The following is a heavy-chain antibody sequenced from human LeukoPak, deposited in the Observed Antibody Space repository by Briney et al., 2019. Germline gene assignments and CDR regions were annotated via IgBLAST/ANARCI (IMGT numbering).Heavy chain of an antibody. J-gene: IGHJ5*02. CDR3: ARLIRYSSSWYDGRGARFDP. CDR1: GFTFSSYW. V-gene: IGHV3-7*01. CDR2: IKQDGSEK. D-gene: IGHD6-13*01. Sequence: GGSLRLSCAASGFTFSSYWMSWVRQAPGKGLEWVANIKQDGSEKYYVDSVKGRFTISRDNAKNSLYLQMNSLRAEDTAVYYCARLIRYSSSWYDGRGARFDPWGQGTLVTVSS.